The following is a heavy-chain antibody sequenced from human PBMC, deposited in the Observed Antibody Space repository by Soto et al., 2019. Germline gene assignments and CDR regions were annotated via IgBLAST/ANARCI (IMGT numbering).Heavy chain of an antibody. D-gene: IGHD1-1*01. CDR3: AGRPPPTAKIFDY. CDR1: GDSISSRNYY. J-gene: IGHJ4*02. V-gene: IGHV4-39*01. CDR2: IYYTGST. Sequence: SETLSLTCTVSGDSISSRNYYWGWVRQPPGKGLEWIGTIYYTGSTYYNPSLKSRLTMSVDTSKNQFSLKLRSVTAADSAVYFCAGRPPPTAKIFDYWGQETLVTVSS.